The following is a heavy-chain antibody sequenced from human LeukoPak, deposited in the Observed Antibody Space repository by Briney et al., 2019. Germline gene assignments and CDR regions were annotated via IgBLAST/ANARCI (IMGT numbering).Heavy chain of an antibody. D-gene: IGHD5-24*01. J-gene: IGHJ4*02. CDR1: GGSISSSSYY. V-gene: IGHV4-39*01. Sequence: PSETLSLTRTVSGGSISSSSYYWGWIRQPPGKGLEWIGSIYYSGSTYYNPSLKSRVTISVDTSKNQFSLKLSSVTAADTAVYYCARRGDGYTIDYWGQGTLVTVSS. CDR3: ARRGDGYTIDY. CDR2: IYYSGST.